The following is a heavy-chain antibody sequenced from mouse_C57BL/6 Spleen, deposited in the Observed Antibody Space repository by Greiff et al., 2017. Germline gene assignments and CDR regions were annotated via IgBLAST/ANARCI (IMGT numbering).Heavy chain of an antibody. Sequence: EVQLQESGAELVRPGASVKLSCTASGFNIKDDYMHWVKQRPEQGLEWIGWIDPENGDTEYASKFQGKATIPADKSSNTAYLQLSSLTSEDTAVYYCTTNYYGSSYGAYWGQGTLVTVSA. CDR1: GFNIKDDY. J-gene: IGHJ3*01. V-gene: IGHV14-4*01. CDR3: TTNYYGSSYGAY. D-gene: IGHD1-1*01. CDR2: IDPENGDT.